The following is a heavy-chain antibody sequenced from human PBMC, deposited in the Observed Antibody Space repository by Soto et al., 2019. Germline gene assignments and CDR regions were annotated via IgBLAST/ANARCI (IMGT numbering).Heavy chain of an antibody. J-gene: IGHJ5*02. V-gene: IGHV3-30-3*01. CDR1: GFTFSTYA. Sequence: QVQLVESGGGVVQPGRSLRLSCAASGFTFSTYAMHWVRQAPGKGLEWVAVISYDGSNTYYADSVKGRFTISRDNSKNTLYLQMNSLRAEDTAVYYCARDAYCSGGSCRPHNWFDPWGQGTLVTVSS. CDR2: ISYDGSNT. CDR3: ARDAYCSGGSCRPHNWFDP. D-gene: IGHD2-15*01.